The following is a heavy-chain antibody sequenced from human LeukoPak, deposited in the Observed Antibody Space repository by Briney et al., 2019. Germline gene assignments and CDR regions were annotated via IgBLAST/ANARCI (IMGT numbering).Heavy chain of an antibody. V-gene: IGHV3-48*03. J-gene: IGHJ6*04. D-gene: IGHD3-10*02. CDR1: GFTFSNYE. Sequence: PGGSLRLSCAASGFTFSNYEMNWVRQAPGKGLEWVSYITTSCSTKYYADSVKGRFTISRDNAKNSLYLQMNSLRAEDTAVYYCAELGITMIGGVWGKGTTVTISS. CDR3: AELGITMIGGV. CDR2: ITTSCSTK.